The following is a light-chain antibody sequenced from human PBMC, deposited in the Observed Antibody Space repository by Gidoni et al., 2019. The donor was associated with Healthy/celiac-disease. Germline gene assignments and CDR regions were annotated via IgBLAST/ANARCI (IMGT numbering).Light chain of an antibody. V-gene: IGLV2-11*01. CDR2: DVS. CDR3: CSYAGSLVV. J-gene: IGLJ2*01. Sequence: SALTQPRPVSGSPGQSVTISCTGTSSDVGGYNYVSWYQQHPGKAPKLMIYDVSKRPSGVPDRFSGSKSGNTASLTISGLQAEDEADYYCCSYAGSLVVFGGGTKLTVL. CDR1: SSDVGGYNY.